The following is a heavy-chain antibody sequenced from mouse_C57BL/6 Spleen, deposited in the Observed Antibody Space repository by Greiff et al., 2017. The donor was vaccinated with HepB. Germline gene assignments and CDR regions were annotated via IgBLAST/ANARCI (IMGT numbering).Heavy chain of an antibody. D-gene: IGHD2-4*01. Sequence: EVMLVESGGDLVKPGGSLKLSCAASGFTFSSYGMSWVRQTPDKRLEWVATISSGGSYTYYPDSVKGRFTISRDNAKNTLYLQMSSLKSEDTAMYYFARHDYDYDHVAYWGQGTLVTVSA. CDR2: ISSGGSYT. CDR3: ARHDYDYDHVAY. V-gene: IGHV5-6*02. J-gene: IGHJ3*01. CDR1: GFTFSSYG.